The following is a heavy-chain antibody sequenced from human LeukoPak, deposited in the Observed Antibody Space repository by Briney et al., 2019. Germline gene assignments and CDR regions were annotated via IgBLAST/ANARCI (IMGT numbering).Heavy chain of an antibody. CDR1: GFTFSSFA. D-gene: IGHD2-2*01. V-gene: IGHV3-23*01. Sequence: GGSLRLSCAASGFTFSSFAMSWVRQAPGEGLEWVSDISGSGGSTYYADSVKGRFTISRDNSKNTLYLQMNSLRAEDTAVYYCAKVGYCSSTSCPNDYWGQGTLVTVSS. CDR3: AKVGYCSSTSCPNDY. J-gene: IGHJ4*02. CDR2: ISGSGGST.